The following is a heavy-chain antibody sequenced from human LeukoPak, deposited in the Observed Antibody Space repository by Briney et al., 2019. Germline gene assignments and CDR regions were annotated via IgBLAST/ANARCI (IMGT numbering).Heavy chain of an antibody. D-gene: IGHD5-18*01. V-gene: IGHV1-69-2*01. CDR2: VDPEDGET. Sequence: ASVKVSCKVSGYTFTDYYMHWVQQAPGKGLEWMGLVDPEDGETIYAEKFQGRVTITPDTSTDTAYMELSSLRSEDTAVYYCATVTAMVPFDYWGQGTLVTVSS. CDR3: ATVTAMVPFDY. J-gene: IGHJ4*02. CDR1: GYTFTDYY.